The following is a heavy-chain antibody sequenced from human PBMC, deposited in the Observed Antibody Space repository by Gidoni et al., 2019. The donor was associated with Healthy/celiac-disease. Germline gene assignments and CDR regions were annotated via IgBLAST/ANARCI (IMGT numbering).Heavy chain of an antibody. CDR1: GYTFTSYG. D-gene: IGHD1-26*01. CDR2: ISAYNGNT. Sequence: QVQLVQSGAEVKKPGASVKVSCKASGYTFTSYGNSWVRLAPGQGLEWMGWISAYNGNTNYAQKLQGRVTMTTDRSTSTAYMELRSLRSDDTAVYYCARVGPDELGPLDAFDIWGQGTMVTVSS. J-gene: IGHJ3*02. CDR3: ARVGPDELGPLDAFDI. V-gene: IGHV1-18*01.